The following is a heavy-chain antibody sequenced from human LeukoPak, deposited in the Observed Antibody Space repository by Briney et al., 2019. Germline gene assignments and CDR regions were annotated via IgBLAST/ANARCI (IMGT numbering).Heavy chain of an antibody. CDR3: AIVCSGGSCSKDDAFDI. D-gene: IGHD2-15*01. J-gene: IGHJ3*02. V-gene: IGHV1-2*02. CDR1: GYTFTGYY. Sequence: GASVKVSCKASGYTFTGYYMHWVRQAPGQGLEWMGWINPNSGGTNYAQKFQGRVTMTRDTSISTAYMELSRLRSDDTAVYYCAIVCSGGSCSKDDAFDIWGQGTMVTVSS. CDR2: INPNSGGT.